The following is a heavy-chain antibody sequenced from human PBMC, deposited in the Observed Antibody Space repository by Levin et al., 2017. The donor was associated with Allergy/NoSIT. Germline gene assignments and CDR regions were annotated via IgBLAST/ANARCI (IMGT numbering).Heavy chain of an antibody. CDR2: VKSKTDGGTT. Sequence: GGSLRLSCAASGFTFSNAWMSWVRQAPGKGLEWVGRVKSKTDGGTTDYAAPVKGRFTISRDDSKNTLYLQMNSLKTEDTAVYYCTTDRLYGDYGSDNYFDYWGQGTLVTVSS. D-gene: IGHD4-17*01. CDR3: TTDRLYGDYGSDNYFDY. V-gene: IGHV3-15*01. CDR1: GFTFSNAW. J-gene: IGHJ4*02.